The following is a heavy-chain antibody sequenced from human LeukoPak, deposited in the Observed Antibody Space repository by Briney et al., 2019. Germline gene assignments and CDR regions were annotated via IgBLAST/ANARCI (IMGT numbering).Heavy chain of an antibody. V-gene: IGHV1-69*04. J-gene: IGHJ4*02. CDR2: IIPILGIA. CDR1: GGTFSSYA. Sequence: ASVKVSCKASGGTFSSYAISWVRQAPGQGLEWMGRIIPILGIANYAQKFQGRVTITADKSTSTAYIELSSLRSEDTAVYYCARASGGFDYWGQGTLVTVSS. CDR3: ARASGGFDY.